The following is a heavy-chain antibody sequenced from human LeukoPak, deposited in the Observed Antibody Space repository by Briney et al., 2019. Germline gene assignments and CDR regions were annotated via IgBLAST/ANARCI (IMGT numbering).Heavy chain of an antibody. J-gene: IGHJ4*02. V-gene: IGHV4-59*08. Sequence: SETLSLTCTVSGSMYNYYWSWIRQPPGKGLERIGYIHYSGSTNYNPSLKSRVTMSLDTSNNQVSLKLNSVTAADTAVYYCARHISSGGTYAHFDYWGQGTLVTVSS. D-gene: IGHD1-26*01. CDR1: GSMYNYY. CDR2: IHYSGST. CDR3: ARHISSGGTYAHFDY.